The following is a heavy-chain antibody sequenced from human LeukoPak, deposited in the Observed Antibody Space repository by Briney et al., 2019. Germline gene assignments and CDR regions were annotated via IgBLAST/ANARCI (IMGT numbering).Heavy chain of an antibody. CDR3: ARDHHPFTA. Sequence: GGSLRLSCAASGFTFGIYWMTWVRQAPGKGLEWVANIKEDGSEKNYVDSVKGRFTISRDNAKNSLYLQMNSLRADDTAVYYCARDHHPFTAWGQGTLVTVSS. CDR1: GFTFGIYW. CDR2: IKEDGSEK. V-gene: IGHV3-7*04. D-gene: IGHD5-18*01. J-gene: IGHJ4*02.